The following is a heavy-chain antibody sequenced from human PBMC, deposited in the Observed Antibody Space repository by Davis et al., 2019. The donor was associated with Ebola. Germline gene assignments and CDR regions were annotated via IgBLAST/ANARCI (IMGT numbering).Heavy chain of an antibody. J-gene: IGHJ6*02. V-gene: IGHV3-23*01. CDR3: ARGSPLYYYGMDV. CDR1: GFTFSSYA. CDR2: IGGSDGST. Sequence: GESLKISCAASGFTFSSYAMSWVRQAPGKGLEWVSAIGGSDGSTYYADSVKGRFTISRDNSKNTLYLQMNSLRVEDSAVYYCARGSPLYYYGMDVWGQGTTVTVSS.